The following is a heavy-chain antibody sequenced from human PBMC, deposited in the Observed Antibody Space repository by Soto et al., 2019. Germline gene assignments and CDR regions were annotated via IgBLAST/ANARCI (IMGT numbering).Heavy chain of an antibody. J-gene: IGHJ4*02. D-gene: IGHD3-9*01. CDR2: IYYSGST. CDR3: AREYFDILTTYYYLDY. V-gene: IGHV4-59*01. Sequence: SETLSLTCTVSGGAIISFHWNWIRQSPGKGLEWIGYIYYSGSTVYNPSLQSRVTMSIDTSKNQFSLNLRSVTAADTAVYYCAREYFDILTTYYYLDYWGQGTPVTVS. CDR1: GGAIISFH.